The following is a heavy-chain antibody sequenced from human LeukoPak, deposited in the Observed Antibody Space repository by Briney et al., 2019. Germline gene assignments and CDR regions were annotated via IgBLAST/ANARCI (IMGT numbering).Heavy chain of an antibody. Sequence: SETLSLTCTVSGGSISSSSYYWGWIRQPPGKGLEWIGSIYYSGSTYYNPSLKSRVTISVDTSKNQFSLKLSSVTAADTAVYYCARDNGAGQWLVRWFDPWGQGTLVTVSS. CDR1: GGSISSSSYY. J-gene: IGHJ5*02. D-gene: IGHD6-19*01. V-gene: IGHV4-39*07. CDR3: ARDNGAGQWLVRWFDP. CDR2: IYYSGST.